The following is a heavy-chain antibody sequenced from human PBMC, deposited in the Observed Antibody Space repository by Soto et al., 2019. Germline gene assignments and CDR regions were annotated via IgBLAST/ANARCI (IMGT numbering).Heavy chain of an antibody. J-gene: IGHJ4*02. CDR1: GGSISSGDYY. Sequence: PSETLSLTCTVSGGSISSGDYYWSWIRQPPGKGLEWIGYIYYSGSTYYNPSLKSRVTISVDTSKNQFSLKLSSVTAADTAVYYCARVLRFLECPDYWGQGTLVTVSS. CDR3: ARVLRFLECPDY. D-gene: IGHD3-3*01. CDR2: IYYSGST. V-gene: IGHV4-30-4*01.